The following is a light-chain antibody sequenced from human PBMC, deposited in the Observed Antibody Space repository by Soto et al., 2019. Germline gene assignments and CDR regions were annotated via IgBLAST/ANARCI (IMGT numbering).Light chain of an antibody. V-gene: IGKV3-11*01. CDR1: QGISGY. J-gene: IGKJ1*01. Sequence: EIVWTQSPATLSLSPGERATLSCRASQGISGYLAWYQQRPGQAPRLLIYDASNRATGIPVRFSGSGSGTDYTLTITNLESEDFAVYYCQQRSNWPWTFGQGTKVDI. CDR2: DAS. CDR3: QQRSNWPWT.